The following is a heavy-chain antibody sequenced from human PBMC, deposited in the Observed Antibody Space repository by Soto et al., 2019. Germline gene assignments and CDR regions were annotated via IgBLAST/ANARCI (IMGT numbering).Heavy chain of an antibody. CDR1: GGTFNSYA. Sequence: QVQLVQSGAEVKKPGSSVKVSCKASGGTFNSYAISWVRQAPGQGLEWMGGIIPIVGTAKYAQKFQGRVTITADESTSTAYMELSSLRSEDTAVYYCARPMRYYYDSSGQSAWFDPWGQGTLVTVSS. CDR3: ARPMRYYYDSSGQSAWFDP. V-gene: IGHV1-69*12. D-gene: IGHD3-22*01. J-gene: IGHJ5*02. CDR2: IIPIVGTA.